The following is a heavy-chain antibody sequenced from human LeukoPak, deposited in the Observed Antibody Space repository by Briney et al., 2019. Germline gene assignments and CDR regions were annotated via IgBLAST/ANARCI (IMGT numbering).Heavy chain of an antibody. Sequence: ASVKVSCKASGYTFTGYYIHWVRQAPGQGLEWMGWINPNSGGTNYAQKFQGRVTMTRDTSISTAYMELSRLRSDDTAVYYCAPGYCSGGSCQFDYWGQGTLVTVSS. CDR3: APGYCSGGSCQFDY. D-gene: IGHD2-15*01. CDR1: GYTFTGYY. J-gene: IGHJ4*02. V-gene: IGHV1-2*02. CDR2: INPNSGGT.